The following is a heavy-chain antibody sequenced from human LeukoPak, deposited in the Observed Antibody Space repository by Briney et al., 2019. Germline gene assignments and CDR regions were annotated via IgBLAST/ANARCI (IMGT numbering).Heavy chain of an antibody. V-gene: IGHV1-2*02. CDR3: AIQYGDYSWFDP. Sequence: ASVKVSCKASGYTFTGYYMHWVRQAPGQGLEWMGWINPNRGGTNYAQKFQGRVTMTRDTSISTAYMELSRLRSDDTAVYYCAIQYGDYSWFDPWGQGTLVTVSS. CDR2: INPNRGGT. CDR1: GYTFTGYY. D-gene: IGHD4-17*01. J-gene: IGHJ5*02.